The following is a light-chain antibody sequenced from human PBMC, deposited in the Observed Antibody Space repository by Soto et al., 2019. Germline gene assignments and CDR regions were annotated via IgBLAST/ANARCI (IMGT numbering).Light chain of an antibody. J-gene: IGKJ1*01. CDR2: AAS. Sequence: IQMTQSPSTLSSSLGDRDTITCRASQSISSYLNWYQQKPGKAPKLLIYAASSLQSGVPSRFSCGGSGTEVTLTISGLQTEDFATYYCQQSYSTTWTFGQGTKVE. CDR3: QQSYSTTWT. CDR1: QSISSY. V-gene: IGKV1-39*01.